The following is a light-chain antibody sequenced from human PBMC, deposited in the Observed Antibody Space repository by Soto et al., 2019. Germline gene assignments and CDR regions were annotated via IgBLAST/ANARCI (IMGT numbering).Light chain of an antibody. CDR1: QSVDRAY. CDR2: GAS. CDR3: QQYSDSTPYT. Sequence: EVVLTQSPGTLSLSPGERATLSCRASQSVDRAYLAWYQQKPGQAPRLLIYGASNRATGIPDRFSGSGSGTHFTLTISRREPEDFAVYYCQQYSDSTPYTCGQGHKLEIK. J-gene: IGKJ2*01. V-gene: IGKV3-20*01.